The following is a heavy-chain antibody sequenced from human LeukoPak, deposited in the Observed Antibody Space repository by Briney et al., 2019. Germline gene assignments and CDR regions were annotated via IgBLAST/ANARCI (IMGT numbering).Heavy chain of an antibody. J-gene: IGHJ4*02. CDR3: ARRGYSYGSYEFDY. CDR1: GFTFSDYF. Sequence: GGSLRLSCAASGFTFSDYFMSWIRQAPGKGLEWVSYISSSGSTISYANSVKGRFTISRDNAKNSLYLQMNSLRADDTAVYYCARRGYSYGSYEFDYWGQGTLVTVSS. CDR2: ISSSGSTI. V-gene: IGHV3-11*01. D-gene: IGHD5-18*01.